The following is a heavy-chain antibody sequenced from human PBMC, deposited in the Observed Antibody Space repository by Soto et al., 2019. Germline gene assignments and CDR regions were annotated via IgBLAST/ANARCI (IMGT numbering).Heavy chain of an antibody. CDR2: MNPNSGNT. CDR3: ARGCPRSANDYNYYYYYMDV. V-gene: IGHV1-8*01. D-gene: IGHD4-4*01. CDR1: GYTFTSYD. Sequence: GASVKVSCKASGYTFTSYDINWVRQATGQGLEWMGWMNPNSGNTGYAQKFQGRVTMTRNTSISTAYMELSSLRSEDTAVYYCARGCPRSANDYNYYYYYMDVWGKGTTVTVSS. J-gene: IGHJ6*03.